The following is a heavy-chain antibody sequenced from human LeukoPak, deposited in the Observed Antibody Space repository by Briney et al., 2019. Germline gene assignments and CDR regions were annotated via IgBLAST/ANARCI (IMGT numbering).Heavy chain of an antibody. Sequence: GGSLRLSRAASGFIFSSYWMSWVRQAPGKGLEWVANIKQDGSEKYYVDSVKGRFTISRDNAKNSLYLQMDSLRAEDTAVYYCARVLHFWYFDYWGQGTLVTVSS. V-gene: IGHV3-7*03. CDR3: ARVLHFWYFDY. D-gene: IGHD3-16*01. CDR1: GFIFSSYW. CDR2: IKQDGSEK. J-gene: IGHJ4*02.